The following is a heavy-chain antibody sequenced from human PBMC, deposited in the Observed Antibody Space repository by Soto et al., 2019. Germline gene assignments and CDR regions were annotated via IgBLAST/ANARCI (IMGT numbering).Heavy chain of an antibody. V-gene: IGHV1-2*04. J-gene: IGHJ4*02. CDR2: INPNSGGT. Sequence: QVQLVQSGAEVKKPGASVKVSCKASGYTFTGYYMHWVRQAPGQGLEWMGWINPNSGGTNYAQKLQGWVTMNRDTSISPAYMALSRLRTDATAVYYGARVLKSRCSSTSGYGFGDWGQGTLVTVSS. CDR3: ARVLKSRCSSTSGYGFGD. CDR1: GYTFTGYY. D-gene: IGHD2-2*01.